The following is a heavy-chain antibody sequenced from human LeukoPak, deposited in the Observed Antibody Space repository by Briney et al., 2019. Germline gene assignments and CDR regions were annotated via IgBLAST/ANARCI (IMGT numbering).Heavy chain of an antibody. D-gene: IGHD1-26*01. V-gene: IGHV1-2*06. Sequence: GASVKLSCTASGYTFTGYYMHWVRQPHGQGLERMRRINPNSGGTNYAQKFQGRVTMTRDTSISTAYMELSRLRSDDTAVYYCARAKVGATPVDYWGQGTLVTVSS. CDR1: GYTFTGYY. CDR2: INPNSGGT. CDR3: ARAKVGATPVDY. J-gene: IGHJ4*02.